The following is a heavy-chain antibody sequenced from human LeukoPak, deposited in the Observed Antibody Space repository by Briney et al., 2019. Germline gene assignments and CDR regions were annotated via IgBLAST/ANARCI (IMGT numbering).Heavy chain of an antibody. V-gene: IGHV3-30*18. CDR2: ISSDGSNK. D-gene: IGHD3-10*01. CDR3: AKALRTSMVRGVIMPGGVDY. J-gene: IGHJ4*02. Sequence: GGSLRLSCAVSGFIFNNYDMHWVRQAPGKGLEWVAVISSDGSNKYYADSVKGRFTVSRDNSKNTLYVQMNSLRAEDTAVYYCAKALRTSMVRGVIMPGGVDYWGQGTLVTVSP. CDR1: GFIFNNYD.